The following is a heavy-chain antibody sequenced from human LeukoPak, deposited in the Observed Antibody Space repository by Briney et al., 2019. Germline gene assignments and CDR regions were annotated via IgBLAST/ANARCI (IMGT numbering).Heavy chain of an antibody. CDR2: ISSSGSTI. J-gene: IGHJ3*02. V-gene: IGHV3-11*04. CDR1: GFNFSNYW. D-gene: IGHD6-6*01. Sequence: GGSLRLSCAVSGFNFSNYWMSWIRQAPGKGLEWVSYISSSGSTIYYADSVKGRFTISRDNAKNSLYLQMNSLRAEDTAVYYCARGGYSSSSYAFDIWGQGTMVTVSS. CDR3: ARGGYSSSSYAFDI.